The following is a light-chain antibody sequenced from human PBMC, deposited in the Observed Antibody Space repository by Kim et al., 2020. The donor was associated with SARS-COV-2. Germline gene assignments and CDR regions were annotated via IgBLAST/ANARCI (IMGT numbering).Light chain of an antibody. CDR3: QQYFATPQT. V-gene: IGKV4-1*01. CDR2: WAS. J-gene: IGKJ4*01. CDR1: QSVLHFHTRKTY. Sequence: DIELTQSPVSLAVSLGERATINCRSSQSVLHFHTRKTYLAWYQQRPGQPPKLLISWASTRESGVPDRFSGSGSVTDFTLTINTLQAEDVAVYYCQQYFATPQTFGRGTKVDIK.